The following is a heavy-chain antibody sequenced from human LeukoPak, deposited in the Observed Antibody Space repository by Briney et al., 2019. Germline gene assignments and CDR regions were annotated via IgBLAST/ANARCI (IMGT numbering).Heavy chain of an antibody. V-gene: IGHV3-53*01. J-gene: IGHJ6*03. Sequence: GGSLRLSCAASGSTVSSNYMSWVRQAPGKGLEWVSVIYSGGSTYYADSVKGRFTISRDNSKNTLYLQMNSLRAEDTAVYYCARDSTSWSYYYYMDVWGKGTTVTVSS. CDR1: GSTVSSNY. CDR3: ARDSTSWSYYYYMDV. CDR2: IYSGGST. D-gene: IGHD2-2*01.